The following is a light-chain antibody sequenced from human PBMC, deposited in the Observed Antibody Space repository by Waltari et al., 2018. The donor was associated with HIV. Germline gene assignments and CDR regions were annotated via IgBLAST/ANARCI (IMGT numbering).Light chain of an antibody. CDR1: QNIINY. CDR2: SAS. Sequence: DINVTQSPSSLSASVGDRVTITCRTSQNIINYLSWYHQSPGKAPTLLIFSASTVQDGVSSRFSGSGSGTDFALSSAGLQREDFGTYYCQQTFSPPRTFGPGT. V-gene: IGKV1-39*01. CDR3: QQTFSPPRT. J-gene: IGKJ3*01.